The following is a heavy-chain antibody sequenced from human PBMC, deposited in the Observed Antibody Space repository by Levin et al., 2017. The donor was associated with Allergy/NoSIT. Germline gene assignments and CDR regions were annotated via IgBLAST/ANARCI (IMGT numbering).Heavy chain of an antibody. D-gene: IGHD2-21*01. J-gene: IGHJ4*02. V-gene: IGHV3-74*01. CDR3: ARSLRDEFPSYYFDY. CDR1: GFTFSSYW. Sequence: GESLKISCAASGFTFSSYWMHWVRQAPGKGLVWVSRINSDGSSTSYADSVKGRFTISRDNAKNTLYLQMNSLRAEDTAVYYCARSLRDEFPSYYFDYWGQGSLVTVSS. CDR2: INSDGSST.